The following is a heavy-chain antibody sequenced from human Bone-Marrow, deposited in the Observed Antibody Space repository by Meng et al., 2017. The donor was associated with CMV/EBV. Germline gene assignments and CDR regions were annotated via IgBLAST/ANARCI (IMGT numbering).Heavy chain of an antibody. CDR3: TRSMDV. V-gene: IGHV3-7*01. CDR1: GFSFSNYW. Sequence: GESLKISCAASGFSFSNYWMTWVRQAPGKGLEWVANIKQDGSEKYYVASLKGRFTISRDNAKNSLYLQMNDLRGDDTAVYYCTRSMDVWGQGTTVTVSS. J-gene: IGHJ6*02. CDR2: IKQDGSEK.